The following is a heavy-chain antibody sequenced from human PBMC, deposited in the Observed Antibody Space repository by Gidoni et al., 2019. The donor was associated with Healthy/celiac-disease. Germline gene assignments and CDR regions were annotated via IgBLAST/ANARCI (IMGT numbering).Heavy chain of an antibody. CDR1: GGTFSSYA. V-gene: IGHV1-69*01. J-gene: IGHJ4*02. CDR2: LIPIFGTA. CDR3: ARDRYGYGGNSGVAY. Sequence: QVQLVQSGAEVKKPGSSVKVSCKASGGTFSSYAISWVRPAPGQGLEWMGGLIPIFGTANYAQKFQGRVTITADESTSTAYMELSSLRSEDTAVYYCARDRYGYGGNSGVAYWGQGTLVTVSS. D-gene: IGHD4-17*01.